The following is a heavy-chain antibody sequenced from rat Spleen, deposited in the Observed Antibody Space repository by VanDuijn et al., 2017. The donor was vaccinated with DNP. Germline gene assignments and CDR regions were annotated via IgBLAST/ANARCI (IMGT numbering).Heavy chain of an antibody. Sequence: EVQLVESGGGLVQPGRSLKLSCAASGFTFSDYFMAWVRQAPMKGLEWVASISYEGRSTNYGDSVKGRFTISRDNAKNTLYLQMDSLRSEDTATYYCTRHRTIMPYYYAMDAWGQGASVTVSS. CDR2: ISYEGRST. CDR3: TRHRTIMPYYYAMDA. V-gene: IGHV5-22*01. J-gene: IGHJ4*01. D-gene: IGHD1-12*01. CDR1: GFTFSDYF.